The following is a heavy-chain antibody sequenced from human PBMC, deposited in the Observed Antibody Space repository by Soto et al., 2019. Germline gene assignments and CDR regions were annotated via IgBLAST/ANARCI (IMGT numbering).Heavy chain of an antibody. CDR1: GFTFSSYA. J-gene: IGHJ4*02. CDR2: ISGSGGST. V-gene: IGHV3-23*01. D-gene: IGHD3-10*01. Sequence: GGSLRLSCAASGFTFSSYAMSWVRQAPGKGLEWVSAISGSGGSTYYADSVKGRFTITRDNSKNTLYLQMNSLRAEDTAVYYCAKTAGGSGSYYEDYWGQGTLVTVSS. CDR3: AKTAGGSGSYYEDY.